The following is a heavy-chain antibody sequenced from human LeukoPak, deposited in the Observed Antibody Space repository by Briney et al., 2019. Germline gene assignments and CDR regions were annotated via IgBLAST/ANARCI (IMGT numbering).Heavy chain of an antibody. CDR3: ARAVFDGSSLSN. V-gene: IGHV4-4*07. J-gene: IGHJ4*02. Sequence: SETLSLTCTVSGGSISSYYWSWIRQPAGKGLEWIGRIYTSGSTNYNPSLKSRVTMSMDTSKNQFSLNLNSVTAADTAMYYCARAVFDGSSLSNWGQGTLVTVSS. CDR1: GGSISSYY. CDR2: IYTSGST. D-gene: IGHD6-13*01.